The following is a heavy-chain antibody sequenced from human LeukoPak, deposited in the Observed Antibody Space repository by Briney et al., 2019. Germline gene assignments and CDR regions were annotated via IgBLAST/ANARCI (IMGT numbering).Heavy chain of an antibody. Sequence: GGALRLSCASSGFIFSNAWRSWVRQAPGKGLDWVGRIKSKTYGGTTEYAARVKRIFNISRDDSKNTLYLKMNSLKTEGTAVYYCHLDILTGYYPQYNYYYGMDVWGKGPTVTVSS. D-gene: IGHD3-9*01. CDR2: IKSKTYGGTT. CDR3: HLDILTGYYPQYNYYYGMDV. V-gene: IGHV3-15*01. CDR1: GFIFSNAW. J-gene: IGHJ6*04.